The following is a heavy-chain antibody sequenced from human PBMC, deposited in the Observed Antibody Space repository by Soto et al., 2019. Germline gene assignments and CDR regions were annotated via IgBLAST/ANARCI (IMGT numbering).Heavy chain of an antibody. Sequence: QVQLVQSGAEVKKPGASVKVSCKASGYTFTSYSISWVRQAPGQGLEWMGWISAYNGNTNYAQKLQGRVTMTTDTSTSTAYMELRSLRTDDTAVYYCARLRIAVAATGWFDPWGQGTLVTVSS. D-gene: IGHD6-19*01. CDR1: GYTFTSYS. CDR2: ISAYNGNT. V-gene: IGHV1-18*01. CDR3: ARLRIAVAATGWFDP. J-gene: IGHJ5*02.